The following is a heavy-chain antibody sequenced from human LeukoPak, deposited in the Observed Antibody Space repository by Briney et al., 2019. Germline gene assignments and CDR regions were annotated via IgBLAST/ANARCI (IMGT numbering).Heavy chain of an antibody. Sequence: GGSLRLSCAASGFTFSTYNMNWVRQAPGKGMEWVSSISGSSSYIYYADSVKGRFSISRDNAKNSLYLQMNSLRAEDTAVYYCARDLLGWELHYFDYWGQGTLVTVSS. CDR1: GFTFSTYN. CDR2: ISGSSSYI. V-gene: IGHV3-21*01. J-gene: IGHJ4*02. CDR3: ARDLLGWELHYFDY. D-gene: IGHD1-26*01.